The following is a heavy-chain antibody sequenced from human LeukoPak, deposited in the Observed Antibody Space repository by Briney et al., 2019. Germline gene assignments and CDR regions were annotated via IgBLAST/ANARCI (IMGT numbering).Heavy chain of an antibody. V-gene: IGHV1-2*02. Sequence: GASVKVSCKTSGYTFTDYYPHWVRQAPGQGLEWMGYIGPHSTFTSSPQEFQGRVTMTRDASMSTAYMELTRLTSDDTAVYYCVREGEGPLSKDFDYWGQGTLVTVSS. D-gene: IGHD2/OR15-2a*01. CDR3: VREGEGPLSKDFDY. CDR1: GYTFTDYY. J-gene: IGHJ4*02. CDR2: IGPHSTFT.